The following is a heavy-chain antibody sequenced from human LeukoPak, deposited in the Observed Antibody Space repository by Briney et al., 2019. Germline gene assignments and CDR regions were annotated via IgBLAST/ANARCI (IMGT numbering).Heavy chain of an antibody. CDR1: GYTFTGYY. J-gene: IGHJ3*02. V-gene: IGHV1-2*02. CDR2: INPNSGGT. Sequence: APVKVSCKASGYTFTGYYMHWVRQAPGQGLEWMGWINPNSGGTNYAQKFQGRVTMTRDTSISTAYMELSRLRSDDTAVYYCASTTGTTQSDAFDIWGQGTMVTVSS. D-gene: IGHD1-1*01. CDR3: ASTTGTTQSDAFDI.